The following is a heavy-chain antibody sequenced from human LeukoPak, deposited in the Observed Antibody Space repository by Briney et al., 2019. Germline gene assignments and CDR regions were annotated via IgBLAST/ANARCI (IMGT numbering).Heavy chain of an antibody. Sequence: PGGSLRLSCAASGFTFSSYAVSWVRQAPGKGLECVSTISGGGGIIYYADSMKGRFTISRDNSKNTLYLQMNSLRAEDTAVYYCATAPYCSGGSCYSGDLYFDYWGQGTLVTVSS. CDR1: GFTFSSYA. D-gene: IGHD2-15*01. J-gene: IGHJ4*02. CDR3: ATAPYCSGGSCYSGDLYFDY. V-gene: IGHV3-23*01. CDR2: ISGGGGII.